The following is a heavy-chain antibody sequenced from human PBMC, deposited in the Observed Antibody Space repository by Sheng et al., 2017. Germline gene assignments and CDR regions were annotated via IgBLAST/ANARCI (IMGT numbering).Heavy chain of an antibody. D-gene: IGHD3-10*01. Sequence: EVQLVESGGGLIQPGGSLRLSCAASGFTVSSNYMSWVRQAPGKGLEWVSVIYSGGSTYYADSVKGRFTISRDNSKNTLYLQMNSLRAEDTAVYYCARDQGDYYGPKTGFDPWGQGTLVTVSS. CDR1: GFTVSSNY. CDR2: IYSGGST. V-gene: IGHV3-53*01. CDR3: ARDQGDYYGPKTGFDP. J-gene: IGHJ5*02.